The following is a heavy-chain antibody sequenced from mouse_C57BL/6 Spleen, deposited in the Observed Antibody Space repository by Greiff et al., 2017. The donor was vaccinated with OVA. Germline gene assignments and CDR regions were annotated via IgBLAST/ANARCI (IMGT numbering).Heavy chain of an antibody. Sequence: QVQLQQPGAELVMPGASVKLSCKASGYTFTSYWMHWVKQRPGQGLEWIGEIDPSDSYTNYNQKFKGKSTLTVDKSSSTAYMQLSSLTSEDSAVYYCARVGYYGSSYRDFFDYWGQGTTLTDSS. V-gene: IGHV1-69*01. J-gene: IGHJ2*01. CDR1: GYTFTSYW. D-gene: IGHD1-1*01. CDR3: ARVGYYGSSYRDFFDY. CDR2: IDPSDSYT.